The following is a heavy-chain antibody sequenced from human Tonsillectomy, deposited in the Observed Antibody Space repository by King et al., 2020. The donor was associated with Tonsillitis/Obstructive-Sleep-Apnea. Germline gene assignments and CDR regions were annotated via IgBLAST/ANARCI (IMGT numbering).Heavy chain of an antibody. J-gene: IGHJ4*02. D-gene: IGHD4-17*01. V-gene: IGHV3-15*07. CDR3: TTDGPWGYGDPQWDY. CDR1: GFTFSNAW. Sequence: VQLVESGGGLVKPGGSLRLSCAASGFTFSNAWMNWVRQAPGKGLEWVGRIKSKTDGGTTDYAAPVKGRFTISRDDLKNTLYLQMNSLKTEDTALYYCTTDGPWGYGDPQWDYWGQGTLVTVSS. CDR2: IKSKTDGGTT.